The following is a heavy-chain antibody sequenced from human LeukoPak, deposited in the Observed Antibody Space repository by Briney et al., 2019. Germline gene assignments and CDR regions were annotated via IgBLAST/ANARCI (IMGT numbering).Heavy chain of an antibody. J-gene: IGHJ4*02. CDR3: ASTKQWLVSYLDY. CDR1: GFTFSSYW. CDR2: IKQDGSEK. V-gene: IGHV3-7*01. Sequence: GGSLRLSCAASGFTFSSYWMSWVRQAPGKGLEWVANIKQDGSEKYYVDSVEGRFTISRDNAKNSLYLQMNSLRAEDTAVYYCASTKQWLVSYLDYWGQGTLVTVSS. D-gene: IGHD6-19*01.